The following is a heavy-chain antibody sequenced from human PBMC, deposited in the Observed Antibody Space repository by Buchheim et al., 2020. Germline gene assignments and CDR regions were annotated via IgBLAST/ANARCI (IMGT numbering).Heavy chain of an antibody. Sequence: QVQLQESGPGLVKPSQTLSLTCTVSGDSMERGGFYWNWIRQHPGMGLEFIGYMYNSGSTYFNPSLRSRVTISADTSKSSFSLKLSSVTAADTAVYFCARGTPRYYFDFWGQGTL. CDR2: MYNSGST. CDR1: GDSMERGGFY. CDR3: ARGTPRYYFDF. J-gene: IGHJ4*02. D-gene: IGHD3-10*01. V-gene: IGHV4-31*03.